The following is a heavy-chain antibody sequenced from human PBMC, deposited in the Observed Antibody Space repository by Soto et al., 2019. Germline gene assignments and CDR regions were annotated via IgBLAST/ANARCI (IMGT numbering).Heavy chain of an antibody. CDR3: ATSTYCSSSTCYQWYGMDV. CDR2: INAGNGNS. V-gene: IGHV1-3*05. CDR1: GYPFSNYA. Sequence: QVQLVQSGAEEKKPGASVKVSCKASGYPFSNYAMHWVRQAPGQGLEWMGWINAGNGNSKYPQKFQGRVTITRDTSANTAYMELDSLRSEDTAVYYCATSTYCSSSTCYQWYGMDVWGQGTTVTVSS. D-gene: IGHD2-2*01. J-gene: IGHJ6*02.